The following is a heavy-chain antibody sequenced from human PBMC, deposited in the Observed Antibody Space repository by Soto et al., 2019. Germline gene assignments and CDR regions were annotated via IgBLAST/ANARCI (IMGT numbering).Heavy chain of an antibody. CDR2: INPSGGHT. CDR1: GNTFSNYY. Sequence: QVQLVQSGAEVKKPGASVKVSCKASGNTFSNYYIHWVRQAPGQGLEWMGTINPSGGHTTYAQKFLGRVTMTRDSSTSTRYLEVTSLRFEDTAVYYCARGGHVVVVTAAFDYWGQGTLVTVSS. CDR3: ARGGHVVVVTAAFDY. J-gene: IGHJ4*02. D-gene: IGHD2-21*02. V-gene: IGHV1-46*03.